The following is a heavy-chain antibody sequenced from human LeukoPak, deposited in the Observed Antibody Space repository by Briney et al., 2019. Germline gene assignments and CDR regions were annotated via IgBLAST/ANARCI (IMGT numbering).Heavy chain of an antibody. CDR2: ISHSGST. D-gene: IGHD3-16*02. J-gene: IGHJ5*02. CDR1: GASFSGYY. V-gene: IGHV4-34*01. CDR3: ARVYGGVWGSSRYWYNWFDP. Sequence: SETLSLTCAVSGASFSGYYWNWIRQPPGKGLEWIGEISHSGSTNHNPSLKSRVTISVDASNKQFSLKLSSVTAADTAVYYCARVYGGVWGSSRYWYNWFDPWGQGTLVTVSS.